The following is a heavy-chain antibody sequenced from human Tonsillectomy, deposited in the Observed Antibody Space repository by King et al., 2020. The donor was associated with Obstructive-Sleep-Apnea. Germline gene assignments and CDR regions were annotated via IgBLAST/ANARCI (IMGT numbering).Heavy chain of an antibody. Sequence: VQLQQWGAGLLKPSEPLSLPCAVYGGSFSGYYWSWIRQPPGKGLEWIGEINHSGSTNYNPSLKSRVTISVDTSKKQFSLKLTSVTAADTAVYYCARGDYGGDGYAFDIWGQGTMVTVSS. J-gene: IGHJ3*02. CDR2: INHSGST. CDR1: GGSFSGYY. V-gene: IGHV4-34*01. CDR3: ARGDYGGDGYAFDI. D-gene: IGHD4-23*01.